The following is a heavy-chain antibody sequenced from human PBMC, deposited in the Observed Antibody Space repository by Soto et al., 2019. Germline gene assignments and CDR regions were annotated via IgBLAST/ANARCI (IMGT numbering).Heavy chain of an antibody. D-gene: IGHD6-19*01. CDR3: ARYSSGVNWFDP. Sequence: ASVKVSCKASGGTFSSYAIIWVRQAPGQGLEWMGGIIPIFGTANYAQKFQGRVTITADESTSTAYMELSSLRSEDTAVYYCARYSSGVNWFDPWGQGTLVTVSS. CDR2: IIPIFGTA. J-gene: IGHJ5*02. CDR1: GGTFSSYA. V-gene: IGHV1-69*13.